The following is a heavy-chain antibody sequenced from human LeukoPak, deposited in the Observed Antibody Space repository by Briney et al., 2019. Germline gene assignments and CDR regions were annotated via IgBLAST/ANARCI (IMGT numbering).Heavy chain of an antibody. Sequence: ASVNVSCKASGGTLSSYAISWVRQAPGQGLEWMGRIIPILGIANYEQKFQGRVTITADKSTSTAYMELSSLRSEDTAVYYCARDGKYYYDRSGYSPGSFDYWGQGTLVTVSS. D-gene: IGHD3-22*01. CDR3: ARDGKYYYDRSGYSPGSFDY. J-gene: IGHJ4*02. CDR2: IIPILGIA. V-gene: IGHV1-69*04. CDR1: GGTLSSYA.